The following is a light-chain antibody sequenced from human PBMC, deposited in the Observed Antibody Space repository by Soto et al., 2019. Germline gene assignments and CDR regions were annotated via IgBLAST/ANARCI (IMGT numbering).Light chain of an antibody. CDR1: QSISSY. V-gene: IGKV1-39*01. J-gene: IGKJ2*02. Sequence: DLPMTQSPSSLSASVGDRVTITCRASQSISSYLNWYQQKPGKAPKLLIYAASSLQSGVPSRFSGSGSGTDFTLTISSLQPEDFATYYCQQSYSTLPWTFGQGTKLEIK. CDR2: AAS. CDR3: QQSYSTLPWT.